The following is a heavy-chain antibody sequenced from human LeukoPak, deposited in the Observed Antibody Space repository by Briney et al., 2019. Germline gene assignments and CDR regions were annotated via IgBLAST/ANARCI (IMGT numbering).Heavy chain of an antibody. V-gene: IGHV1-8*01. CDR3: VIGYCSSTSCYAGD. J-gene: IGHJ4*02. Sequence: ASVKVSCKASGYTFTSYDINWVRQATGQGLEWMGWMSPNSGNTDYAQKFQGRVTMTRNTSISTAYMELSSLRSEDTAVYYCVIGYCSSTSCYAGDWGQGTLVTVSS. CDR1: GYTFTSYD. D-gene: IGHD2-2*01. CDR2: MSPNSGNT.